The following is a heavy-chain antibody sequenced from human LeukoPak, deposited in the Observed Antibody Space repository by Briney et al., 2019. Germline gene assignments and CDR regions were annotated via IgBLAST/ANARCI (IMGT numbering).Heavy chain of an antibody. CDR3: ARDVRHWTIRGPQPHFDY. V-gene: IGHV3-11*01. Sequence: GGSLRLSCAASGFTFSDYYMSWIRQAPGKGLEWVSYISSSGSTIYYADSVKGRFTISRDNAKNSLYLQMNSLRAEDTAVYYCARDVRHWTIRGPQPHFDYWGQGTLVTVSS. D-gene: IGHD1-1*01. CDR1: GFTFSDYY. CDR2: ISSSGSTI. J-gene: IGHJ4*02.